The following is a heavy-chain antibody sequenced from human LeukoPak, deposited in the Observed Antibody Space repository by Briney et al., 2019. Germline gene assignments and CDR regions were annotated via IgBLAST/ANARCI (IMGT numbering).Heavy chain of an antibody. CDR2: SNPNSGGT. Sequence: ASVKVSCKASGYTFTDYYMHWVRQAPGQGLEWMGWSNPNSGGTSYAQKFQGRVSMTRDTSIPTAYMNLSRLRSDDTAVYYCARVAESTTVVSPDYFHYWGQGTLVTVSP. J-gene: IGHJ4*02. CDR1: GYTFTDYY. CDR3: ARVAESTTVVSPDYFHY. D-gene: IGHD2-21*01. V-gene: IGHV1-2*02.